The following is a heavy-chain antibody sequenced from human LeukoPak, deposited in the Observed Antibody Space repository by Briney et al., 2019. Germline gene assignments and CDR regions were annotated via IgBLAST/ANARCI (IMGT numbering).Heavy chain of an antibody. CDR1: GYTFTGYY. J-gene: IGHJ6*02. V-gene: IGHV1-2*02. D-gene: IGHD3-10*01. Sequence: GASVKVSCKASGYTFTGYYMHWVRQAPGQGLEWMGWINPNSGGTNYAQKFQGRVTMTRNTSISTAYMELSSLRSEDTAVYYCARVPPKSHPSKLLWFGEPSRREYYYYGMDVWGQGTTVTVSS. CDR3: ARVPPKSHPSKLLWFGEPSRREYYYYGMDV. CDR2: INPNSGGT.